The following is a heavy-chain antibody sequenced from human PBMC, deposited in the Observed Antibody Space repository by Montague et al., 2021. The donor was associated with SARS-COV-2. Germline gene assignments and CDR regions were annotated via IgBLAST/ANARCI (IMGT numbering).Heavy chain of an antibody. V-gene: IGHV4-34*01. D-gene: IGHD3-10*01. J-gene: IGHJ6*03. CDR3: ARLGDGVVPSPILGVGPYYSYYYMDV. CDR2: IHHGGST. Sequence: SETLSLTCAVHGGSFSTYSWNWIRQPPGKGLKWIGEIHHGGSTNYNPSLKSRVTISADTSKNQFSLKLTSVAAADTAVYYCARLGDGVVPSPILGVGPYYSYYYMDVWGKGTTATVSS. CDR1: GGSFSTYS.